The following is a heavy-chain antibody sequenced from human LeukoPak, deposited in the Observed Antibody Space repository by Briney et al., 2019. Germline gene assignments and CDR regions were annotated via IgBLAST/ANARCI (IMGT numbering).Heavy chain of an antibody. CDR1: GFSFSSYG. CDR2: IWYDGSTK. D-gene: IGHD3-22*01. V-gene: IGHV3-33*01. J-gene: IGHJ4*02. CDR3: ARSLRDSSGYYFDH. Sequence: GGSLRLSCASSGFSFSSYGMHWVRQAPGKGLEWVAVIWYDGSTKYYADSVQGRFAISRDNSKNTLYLQMSTLRAEDTAVYYCARSLRDSSGYYFDHWGQGTLVTVSS.